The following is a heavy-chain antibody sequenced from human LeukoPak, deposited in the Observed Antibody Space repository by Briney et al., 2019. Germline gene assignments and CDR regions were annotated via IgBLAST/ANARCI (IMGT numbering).Heavy chain of an antibody. CDR1: GDSVSSNSAA. CDR3: ARAIMVRGATDY. CDR2: TYYRSKWYN. J-gene: IGHJ4*02. D-gene: IGHD3-10*01. V-gene: IGHV6-1*01. Sequence: SQTLSLTCAISGDSVSSNSAAWNWIRQSPSRGLEWLGRTYYRSKWYNDYAVSVKSRITIKPDTSKNQFSLQLNSVTPEDMAVYYCARAIMVRGATDYWGQGTLVTVSS.